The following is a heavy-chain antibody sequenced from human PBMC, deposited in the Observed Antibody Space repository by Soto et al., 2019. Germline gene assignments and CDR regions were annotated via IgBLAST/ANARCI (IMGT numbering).Heavy chain of an antibody. CDR2: IGESGTPT. D-gene: IGHD2-2*01. Sequence: XXSLRLSCAASGFTFRRYAMQWVRQAPGKGLEWVSLIGESGTPTYYADSVKGRFTISRDNSGNTLFLEMYSLRPEDTAVYYCARYIPGVRYYGMDVWGQGTTVTVSS. J-gene: IGHJ6*02. CDR1: GFTFRRYA. CDR3: ARYIPGVRYYGMDV. V-gene: IGHV3-23*01.